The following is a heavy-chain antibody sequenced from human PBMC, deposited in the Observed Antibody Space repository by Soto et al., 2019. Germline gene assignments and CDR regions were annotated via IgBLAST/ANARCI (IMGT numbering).Heavy chain of an antibody. Sequence: GGSLRLSCAASGFTFRSYAMSWVRQAPGKGLEWVAVISYDGSNKYYADSVKGRFTISRDNSKNTLYLQMNSLRAEDTAVYYCARDDQVGVPFDYWGQGTLVTVSS. V-gene: IGHV3-30-3*01. CDR1: GFTFRSYA. J-gene: IGHJ4*02. D-gene: IGHD1-26*01. CDR2: ISYDGSNK. CDR3: ARDDQVGVPFDY.